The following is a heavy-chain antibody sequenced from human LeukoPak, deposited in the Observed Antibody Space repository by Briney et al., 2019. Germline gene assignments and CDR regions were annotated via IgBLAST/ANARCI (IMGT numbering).Heavy chain of an antibody. CDR2: ISNDGGGT. J-gene: IGHJ5*02. Sequence: GGSLRLSCTASGFIFNNFGLMWVRQAPGKGLEWISAISNDGGGTTYADFVKGRFTISRDNSKNTLFLQMNSLRAEDTALYYCAKGSSGYFADLWGQGTLVTVSS. D-gene: IGHD3-22*01. CDR3: AKGSSGYFADL. V-gene: IGHV3-23*01. CDR1: GFIFNNFG.